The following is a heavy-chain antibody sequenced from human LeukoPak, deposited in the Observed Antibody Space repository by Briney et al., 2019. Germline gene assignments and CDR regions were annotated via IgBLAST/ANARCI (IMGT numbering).Heavy chain of an antibody. Sequence: GGSLRLSCAASGFTLSEYYINWIRQAPGKGLEWVSHISSSGRLTQYADSVRGRFTITRHNAQNFMSLQMNNLKPEDTAVYYCARDRLLSGAFDIWGQGTMVTVSS. D-gene: IGHD3-10*01. J-gene: IGHJ3*02. V-gene: IGHV3-11*01. CDR1: GFTLSEYY. CDR3: ARDRLLSGAFDI. CDR2: ISSSGRLT.